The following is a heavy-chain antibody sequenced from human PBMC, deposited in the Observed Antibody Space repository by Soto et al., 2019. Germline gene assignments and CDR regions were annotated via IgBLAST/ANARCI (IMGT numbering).Heavy chain of an antibody. J-gene: IGHJ1*01. CDR3: ATVPKYYYDSSGYLGYFQH. CDR2: FDPEDGET. D-gene: IGHD3-22*01. Sequence: AAVKVSCKVCGYTLTELSMHWVRQAPGKGLEWMGGFDPEDGETIYAQKFQGRVTMTEDTSTDTAYMELSSLRSEDTAVYYCATVPKYYYDSSGYLGYFQHWGQGTLVTVSS. V-gene: IGHV1-24*01. CDR1: GYTLTELS.